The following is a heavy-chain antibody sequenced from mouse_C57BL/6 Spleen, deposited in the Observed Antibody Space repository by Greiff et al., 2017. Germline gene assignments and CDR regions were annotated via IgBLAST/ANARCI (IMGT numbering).Heavy chain of an antibody. J-gene: IGHJ1*03. CDR2: IRYDGSN. D-gene: IGHD2-10*02. CDR1: GYSITSCYY. CDR3: ARDGGYGNYWYFEV. Sequence: EVKLVESGAGLVKPSQSLSLTCSVTGYSITSCYYWYWIRQFPGNQLEWMGYIRYDGSNNYNPSLKNRISITRDTSKNQFFLKLNSVTTEDTAIYYCARDGGYGNYWYFEVWGTGTTVTVSS. V-gene: IGHV3-6*01.